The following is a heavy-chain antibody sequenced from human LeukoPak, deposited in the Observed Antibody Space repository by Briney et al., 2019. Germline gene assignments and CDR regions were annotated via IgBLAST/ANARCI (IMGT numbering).Heavy chain of an antibody. J-gene: IGHJ1*01. V-gene: IGHV3-23*01. CDR2: ISGGGGST. CDR1: EFTFSNYA. D-gene: IGHD2-2*01. CDR3: AKERGYCSSTSCYVYFQH. Sequence: PGGSLRLSCAASEFTFSNYAMNWVRQAPGKGLEWVSGISGGGGSTYYADSVKGRFTISRDNSKNTLYLQMDSLRAEDTALYYCAKERGYCSSTSCYVYFQHWGQGTLVTVSS.